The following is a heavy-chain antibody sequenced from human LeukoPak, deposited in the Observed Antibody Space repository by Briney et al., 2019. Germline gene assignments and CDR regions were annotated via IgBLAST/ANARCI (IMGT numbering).Heavy chain of an antibody. V-gene: IGHV4-4*07. CDR3: AREGGDYGGNVDAFDI. J-gene: IGHJ3*02. D-gene: IGHD4-23*01. CDR1: GGSISSYY. CDR2: IYISGST. Sequence: SETLSLTCTVSGGSISSYYWSWIRQPAGKGLEWIGRIYISGSTNYNPSLKSRVTISVDTSKNQFSLKLSSVTAADTAVCYCAREGGDYGGNVDAFDIWGQGTMVTVSS.